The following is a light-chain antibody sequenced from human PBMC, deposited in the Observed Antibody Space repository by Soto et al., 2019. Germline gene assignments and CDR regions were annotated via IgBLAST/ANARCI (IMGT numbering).Light chain of an antibody. J-gene: IGKJ4*01. CDR2: DAS. CDR3: QQRGNWPS. V-gene: IGKV3-11*01. Sequence: EIALTQSPATLSLSPGERATLSCRASQSVSRYLAWYQQKPGQAPRLLLYDASNSATGLPARFSGSGSGTDFTLTISSLEPEDFAVYYCQQRGNWPSFGGGTKVEIK. CDR1: QSVSRY.